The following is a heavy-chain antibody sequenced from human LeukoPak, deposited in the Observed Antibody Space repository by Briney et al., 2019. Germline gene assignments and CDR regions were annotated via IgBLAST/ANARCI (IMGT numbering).Heavy chain of an antibody. J-gene: IGHJ4*02. CDR3: ARTTTNVVYLPY. D-gene: IGHD2-8*01. V-gene: IGHV3-30*02. CDR2: IRFDGSNK. Sequence: GGSLRLSCAASGFTFSSYGMHWVRQAPGKGLEWVAFIRFDGSNKYYADSVKGRFTISRDNSKNTLYLQMNSLRAEDTAVYCCARTTTNVVYLPYWGQGTLVTGSS. CDR1: GFTFSSYG.